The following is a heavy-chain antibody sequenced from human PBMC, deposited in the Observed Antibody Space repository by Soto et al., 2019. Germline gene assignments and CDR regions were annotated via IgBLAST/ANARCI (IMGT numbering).Heavy chain of an antibody. D-gene: IGHD2-2*02. CDR1: GFTFSDYY. V-gene: IGHV3-11*06. J-gene: IGHJ4*02. Sequence: GGSLRLSCAASGFTFSDYYMSWIRQAPGKGLEWVSYISSSSSYTNYADSVKGRFTISRDNAKNSLYLQMNSLRAEDTAVYYCARHGCSSTSCYTGIYFDYWGQGTLVTVSS. CDR3: ARHGCSSTSCYTGIYFDY. CDR2: ISSSSSYT.